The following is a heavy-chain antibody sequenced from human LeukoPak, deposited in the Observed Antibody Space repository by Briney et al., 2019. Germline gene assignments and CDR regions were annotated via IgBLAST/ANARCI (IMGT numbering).Heavy chain of an antibody. V-gene: IGHV1-2*02. J-gene: IGHJ2*01. CDR3: ARGGKMITFGGVTRYFDL. CDR1: GYTFTGYY. Sequence: ASVKVSCKASGYTFTGYYMHWVRQAPGQGLEWMGWINPNSGGTNYAQKFQGRVTMTRDTSISTAYMELSRLRSDDTAVYYCARGGKMITFGGVTRYFDLWGRGTLVTVSS. CDR2: INPNSGGT. D-gene: IGHD3-16*01.